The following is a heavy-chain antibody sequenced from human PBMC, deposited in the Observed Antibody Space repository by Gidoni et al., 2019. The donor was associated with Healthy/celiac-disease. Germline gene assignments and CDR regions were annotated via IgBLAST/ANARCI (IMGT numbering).Heavy chain of an antibody. CDR1: GFTFSSYW. CDR2: IKQDGSEK. Sequence: EVQLVESGGGLVQPGGSLSLYCAASGFTFSSYWLSWVRQAPGEGLEGVANIKQDGSEKYYVDSVKGRFTISRDNANNSLYLQMNSLRAEDTAVYYCASSGPEYYDILTDAFDIWGQGTMVTVSS. V-gene: IGHV3-7*01. CDR3: ASSGPEYYDILTDAFDI. J-gene: IGHJ3*02. D-gene: IGHD3-9*01.